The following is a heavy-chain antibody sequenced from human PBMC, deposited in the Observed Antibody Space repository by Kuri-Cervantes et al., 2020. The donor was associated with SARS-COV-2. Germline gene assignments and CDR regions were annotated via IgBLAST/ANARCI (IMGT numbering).Heavy chain of an antibody. V-gene: IGHV1-18*04. CDR1: GYTFTNYS. CDR3: ARGIVVVVAAMGYFDY. D-gene: IGHD2-15*01. Sequence: ASVKVSCKASGYTFTNYSISWARQAPGQGLEWMGWINGYNDNTKYAQKLQGRVTMTTDTSTSTAYMKLRSLRSDDTAVYYCARGIVVVVAAMGYFDYWGQGTLVTVSS. CDR2: INGYNDNT. J-gene: IGHJ4*02.